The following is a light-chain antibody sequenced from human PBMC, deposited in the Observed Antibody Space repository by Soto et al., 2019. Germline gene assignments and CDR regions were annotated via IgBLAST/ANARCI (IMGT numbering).Light chain of an antibody. J-gene: IGKJ3*01. Sequence: EIALTQSPGTLSVSPGERATLSCRASQSVSSNLAWYQQKPGQAPRLLIYGASSRATGIPDRFSGSGFGTDSALTTSRLDPEDFAVYYCQHYNISLFAFGPGTKVDIK. CDR3: QHYNISLFA. V-gene: IGKV3-20*01. CDR1: QSVSSN. CDR2: GAS.